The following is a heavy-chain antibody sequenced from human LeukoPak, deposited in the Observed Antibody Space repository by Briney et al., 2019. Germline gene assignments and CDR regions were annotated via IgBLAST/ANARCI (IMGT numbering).Heavy chain of an antibody. CDR3: ARDSSSSWSAPFDS. Sequence: GGSLRLSCAASGFTLSSYAMSWVRQAPGKGLEWVSTILGSGGNTFYADSVKGRFTISRDNSKNTLYLQMNSLRAEDTAVYYCARDSSSSWSAPFDSWGQGTLVTVSS. J-gene: IGHJ4*02. D-gene: IGHD6-13*01. CDR1: GFTLSSYA. CDR2: ILGSGGNT. V-gene: IGHV3-23*01.